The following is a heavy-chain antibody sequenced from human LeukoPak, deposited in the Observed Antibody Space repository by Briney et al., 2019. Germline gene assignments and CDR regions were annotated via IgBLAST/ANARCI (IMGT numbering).Heavy chain of an antibody. D-gene: IGHD6-19*01. V-gene: IGHV4-34*01. CDR1: GGSFSGYY. CDR3: ARAGAVAGRYYFDF. CDR2: INHSGST. Sequence: SETLSLTCAVYGGSFSGYYWSWIRQPPGKGLEWIGEINHSGSTNYNPSLKSRVTISVDTSKNQFSLKLSSVTAADTAVYYCARAGAVAGRYYFDFWGQGILVTVSS. J-gene: IGHJ4*02.